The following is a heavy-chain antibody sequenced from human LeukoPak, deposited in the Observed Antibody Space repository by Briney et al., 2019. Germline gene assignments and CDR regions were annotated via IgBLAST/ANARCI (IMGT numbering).Heavy chain of an antibody. CDR3: ARDQYSSSSNARQFDY. J-gene: IGHJ4*02. CDR1: GGTFSSYA. CDR2: VIPIFGTA. D-gene: IGHD6-6*01. Sequence: ASVKDSCKASGGTFSSYAISWVRQAPGQGLEWMGGVIPIFGTANYAQKFQGRVTMTTDESTSTAYMELSSLRSEDTAVYYCARDQYSSSSNARQFDYWGQGTLVTVSS. V-gene: IGHV1-69*05.